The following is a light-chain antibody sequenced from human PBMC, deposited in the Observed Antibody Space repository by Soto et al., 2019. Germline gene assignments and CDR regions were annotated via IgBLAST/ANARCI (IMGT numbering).Light chain of an antibody. Sequence: IQFTHSPSSLSASVGDGVTITCRSSQGISNYLAWYQQKPGEAPKLLIYAASTLQSGVPSRFSGSGSGTDFTLTISSLQPEDFATYYCQHANRYPPYTFGQGTKVDIK. CDR2: AAS. CDR3: QHANRYPPYT. V-gene: IGKV1-9*01. J-gene: IGKJ2*01. CDR1: QGISNY.